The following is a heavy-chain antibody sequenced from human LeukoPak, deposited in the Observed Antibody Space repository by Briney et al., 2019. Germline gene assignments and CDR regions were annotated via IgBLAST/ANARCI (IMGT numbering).Heavy chain of an antibody. CDR3: ARYAPQCTAFDY. V-gene: IGHV3-74*01. J-gene: IGHJ4*02. CDR2: INTDGSST. Sequence: GGSLRLSCAASGFTFSSYWMHWVRQAPGKGLVWVSRINTDGSSTSYADSVKGRFTISRDNAKNTLYLQMNSLRAEDTAVYYCARYAPQCTAFDYWGQGTLVTVSS. D-gene: IGHD6-19*01. CDR1: GFTFSSYW.